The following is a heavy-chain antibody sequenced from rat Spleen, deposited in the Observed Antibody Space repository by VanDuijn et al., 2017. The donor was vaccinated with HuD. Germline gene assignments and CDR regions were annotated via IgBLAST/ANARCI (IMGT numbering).Heavy chain of an antibody. CDR3: ARIIGGY. CDR1: GFTFSNYG. Sequence: EVQLVESGGGLVQPGRSLKLSCAASGFTFSNYGMHWIRQAPTKGLEWVASISTSGGNTYYRDSVKGRFTISRDNAKSTLYLQMDSLRSEDTATYYCARIIGGYWGQGVMVTVSS. D-gene: IGHD1-5*01. CDR2: ISTSGGNT. J-gene: IGHJ2*01. V-gene: IGHV5S13*01.